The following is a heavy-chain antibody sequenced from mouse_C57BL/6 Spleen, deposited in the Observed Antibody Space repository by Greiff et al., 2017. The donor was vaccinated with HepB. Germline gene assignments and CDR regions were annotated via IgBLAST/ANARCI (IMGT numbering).Heavy chain of an antibody. V-gene: IGHV5-16*01. Sequence: EVKLVESEGGLVQPGSSMKLSRTASGFTFSDYYMAWVRQVPEKGLEWVANINYDGSSTYYLDSLKSRFIISRDNAKNILYLQMSSLKSEDTATYYCARGRRITTVVATGDYFDYWGQGTTLTVSS. CDR1: GFTFSDYY. J-gene: IGHJ2*01. CDR2: INYDGSST. D-gene: IGHD1-1*01. CDR3: ARGRRITTVVATGDYFDY.